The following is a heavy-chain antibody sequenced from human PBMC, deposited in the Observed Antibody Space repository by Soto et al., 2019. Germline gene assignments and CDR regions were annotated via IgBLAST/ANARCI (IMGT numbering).Heavy chain of an antibody. D-gene: IGHD4-17*01. CDR1: GYTFRAYP. CDR3: GRETDLTLVTTLDY. V-gene: IGHV1-3*01. CDR2: INASNGNT. Sequence: QVQLVQSGAEVKKPGASVKVSCKASGYTFRAYPIYWVRQAPGQRLECMGWINASNGNTRSSAKFEGRVNFPRDTYAPTAYMEFSSLRSEDKDVYICGRETDLTLVTTLDYWGQGTPVTVSS. J-gene: IGHJ4*02.